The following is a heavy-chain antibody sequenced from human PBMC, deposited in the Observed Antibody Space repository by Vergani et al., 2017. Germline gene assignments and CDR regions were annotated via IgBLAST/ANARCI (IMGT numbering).Heavy chain of an antibody. J-gene: IGHJ4*01. Sequence: EVQLLESGGDLVQPGGSLRLSCPASGFIFSTYAMSWVRQAPGKGLEWVSGISASGAPTYYADSVKGRVTSSRDNSKNTRYLQMNSLRVEDTAVYYCARAYGRCHWFDYWGQRTLVTVSS. V-gene: IGHV3-23*01. CDR1: GFIFSTYA. CDR3: ARAYGRCHWFDY. CDR2: ISASGAPT. D-gene: IGHD1-26*01.